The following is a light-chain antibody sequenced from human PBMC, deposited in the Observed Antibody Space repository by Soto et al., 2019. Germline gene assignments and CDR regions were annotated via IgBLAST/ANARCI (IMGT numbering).Light chain of an antibody. CDR1: QDITTF. J-gene: IGKJ2*01. CDR2: AAS. Sequence: DIPMTQSPSSLSAFVGDRVTITCRASQDITTFLNWYQQKPGKAPKLLIYAASNLESGVPSRFRGRGTWTGFTSTIKSPQPEGFATYYCQQSYSTLMYAFGQGTKLEI. V-gene: IGKV1-39*01. CDR3: QQSYSTLMYA.